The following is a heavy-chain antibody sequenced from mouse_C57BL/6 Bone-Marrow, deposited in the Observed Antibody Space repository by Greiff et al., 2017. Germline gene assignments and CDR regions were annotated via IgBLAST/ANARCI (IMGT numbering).Heavy chain of an antibody. CDR2: IYPRSGNT. V-gene: IGHV1-81*01. Sequence: QVQLQQTGAELARPGASVKLSCKASGYTFTSYAISWVKQRTGQGLEWIGEIYPRSGNTYYNEKFKGKATLTADKSSSTAYMELRSLTSEDSAVYFCARTLRVAMDYWGQGTSVTVSS. CDR1: GYTFTSYA. J-gene: IGHJ4*01. CDR3: ARTLRVAMDY. D-gene: IGHD1-1*01.